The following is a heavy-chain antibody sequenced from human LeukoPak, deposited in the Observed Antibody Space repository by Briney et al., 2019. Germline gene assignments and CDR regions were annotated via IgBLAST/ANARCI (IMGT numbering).Heavy chain of an antibody. J-gene: IGHJ4*02. CDR1: GFTFTDAW. Sequence: GGSLRLPCEASGFTFTDAWMSWVRQAPGKGLEWVGRIKTKTDGETTDYAAAVTGRFTISRDDSKNTVYLQMNSLTSDDTGVYYCTTARVGYWGQGTLVTVSS. CDR3: TTARVGY. V-gene: IGHV3-15*01. CDR2: IKTKTDGETT.